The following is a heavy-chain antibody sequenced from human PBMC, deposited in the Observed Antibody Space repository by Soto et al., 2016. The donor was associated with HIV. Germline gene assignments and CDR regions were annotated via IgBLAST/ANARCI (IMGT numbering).Heavy chain of an antibody. Sequence: EVQLVESGGDLVQPGGSLRLSCIASGFTFRNYWMHWVRQGPGRGLVWVSRINTDGSIRNYVGSVKGRFTISRDNAANTVYLEMNGLRAEDTAVYYCARVPRPSSGSYGLLFGYDYQYMDVWGQRGPRLPSP. CDR1: GFTFRNYW. CDR3: ARVPRPSSGSYGLLFGYDYQYMDV. CDR2: INTDGSIR. D-gene: IGHD1-26*01. J-gene: IGHJ6*03. V-gene: IGHV3-74*01.